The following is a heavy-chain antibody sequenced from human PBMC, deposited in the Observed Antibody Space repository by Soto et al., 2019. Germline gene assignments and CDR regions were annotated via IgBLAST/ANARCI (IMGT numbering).Heavy chain of an antibody. J-gene: IGHJ4*02. V-gene: IGHV4-34*01. CDR3: ARGWSSPYYFDY. CDR1: GGSFSGYY. D-gene: IGHD1-26*01. Sequence: SETLSLTCAVYGGSFSGYYWSWIRQPPGKGLEWIGEINHSGSTNYNPSLKSRVTISVDTSKNQFSLKLSSVTAADTAVYYCARGWSSPYYFDYWGQGTLVTVSS. CDR2: INHSGST.